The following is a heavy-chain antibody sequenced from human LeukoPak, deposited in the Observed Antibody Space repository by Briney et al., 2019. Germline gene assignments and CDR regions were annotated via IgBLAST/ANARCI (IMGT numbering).Heavy chain of an antibody. CDR2: IYYSGST. J-gene: IGHJ3*02. Sequence: SETLSLTCTVSGGSISSYYWSWIRQPPGKGLEWIGYIYYSGSTNYNPSLKSRVTISVDTSKNQFSLKLSSVTAADTAVYYCARVASGSYYDAFDIWGQGTMVTVSS. D-gene: IGHD1-26*01. CDR1: GGSISSYY. CDR3: ARVASGSYYDAFDI. V-gene: IGHV4-59*01.